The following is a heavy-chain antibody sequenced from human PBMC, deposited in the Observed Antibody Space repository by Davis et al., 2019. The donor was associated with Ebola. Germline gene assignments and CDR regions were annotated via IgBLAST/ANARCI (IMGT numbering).Heavy chain of an antibody. V-gene: IGHV1-2*02. Sequence: ASVKVSCKASGYTFTGYYMHWVRQAPGQGLEWMGWINPNSGGTNYAQKLQGRVTMTTDTSTSTAYMELRSLRSDDTAVYYCARVRDRYSSGWTAGDYWGQGTLVTVSS. D-gene: IGHD6-19*01. CDR1: GYTFTGYY. CDR3: ARVRDRYSSGWTAGDY. J-gene: IGHJ4*02. CDR2: INPNSGGT.